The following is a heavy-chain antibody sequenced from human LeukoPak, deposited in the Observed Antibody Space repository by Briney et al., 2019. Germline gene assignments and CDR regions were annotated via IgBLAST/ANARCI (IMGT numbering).Heavy chain of an antibody. CDR2: ISYDGSNK. CDR1: GFTFSSYG. V-gene: IGHV3-30*18. D-gene: IGHD6-13*01. CDR3: AKGAPFFPAAGTTPG. Sequence: PGRSLRLSCAASGFTFSSYGMHWVRQAPGKGLEWVAVISYDGSNKYYADSVKGRFTISRDNSKNTLYLQMNSLRAEDTAVYYCAKGAPFFPAAGTTPGWGQGTLVTVSS. J-gene: IGHJ4*02.